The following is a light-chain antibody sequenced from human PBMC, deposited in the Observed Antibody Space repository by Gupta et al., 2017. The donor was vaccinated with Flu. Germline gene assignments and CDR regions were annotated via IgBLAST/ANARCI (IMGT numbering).Light chain of an antibody. CDR1: SSDIGGYYY. CDR3: SSYTSSSTPWV. CDR2: DVS. Sequence: ITISCTGTSSDIGGYYYVSWYQQYPGRAPKLRIDDVSNRPSGVSNRFAGSKSGNTASLTISGLQAEDEAEYYCSSYTSSSTPWVFGGGTKLTVI. J-gene: IGLJ3*02. V-gene: IGLV2-14*04.